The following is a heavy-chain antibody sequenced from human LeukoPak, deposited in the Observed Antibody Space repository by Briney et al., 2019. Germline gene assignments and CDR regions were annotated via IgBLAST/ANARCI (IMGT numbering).Heavy chain of an antibody. J-gene: IGHJ5*02. CDR3: SRGPRFDP. CDR1: GYSFNIYE. V-gene: IGHV1-8*01. Sequence: ASVSVSSTPSGYSFNIYEINWVRQAPGQGLEWMGWVNPNSGDTDYAQKFQGRLTMTRNTSISTAYMELSGLRLEDTAVYYCSRGPRFDPWGQGTQVTVSS. CDR2: VNPNSGDT.